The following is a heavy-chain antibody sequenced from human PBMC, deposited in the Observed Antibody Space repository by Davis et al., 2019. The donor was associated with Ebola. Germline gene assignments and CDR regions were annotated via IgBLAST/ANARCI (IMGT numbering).Heavy chain of an antibody. Sequence: PGGSLRLSCTVSGDSISDYYWSWIRQPAGKGLEWIGCIYISGSNSSNPSLKSRVAMSVDTSKNQFSLKLSSVTAADTAVYYCAKWSMDAFDIWGQGTMVTVSS. CDR1: GDSISDYY. J-gene: IGHJ3*02. CDR3: AKWSMDAFDI. D-gene: IGHD2-8*01. CDR2: IYISGSN. V-gene: IGHV4-4*07.